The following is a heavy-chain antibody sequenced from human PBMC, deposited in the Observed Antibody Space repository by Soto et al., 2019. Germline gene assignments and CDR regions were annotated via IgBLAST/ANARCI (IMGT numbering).Heavy chain of an antibody. D-gene: IGHD4-17*01. J-gene: IGHJ4*02. Sequence: QVQLQESGPGLVKPSQTLSLTCTVSGGSISSGGYYCSWIRQHPGKGLEWFGYIYYSGSTYYNPSLKSRVTISVDTSKNQFSLKLSSVTAADTAVYYCARSPEATVTAFDYWGQGTLVTVSS. CDR3: ARSPEATVTAFDY. CDR1: GGSISSGGYY. CDR2: IYYSGST. V-gene: IGHV4-31*03.